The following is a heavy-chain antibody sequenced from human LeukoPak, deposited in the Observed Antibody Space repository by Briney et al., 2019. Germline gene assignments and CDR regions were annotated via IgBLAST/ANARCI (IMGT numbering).Heavy chain of an antibody. CDR2: IKSKTDGGTT. J-gene: IGHJ6*02. Sequence: GGSLRLSCAASGFTFSNAWMSWVRQAPGKGLEWGGRIKSKTDGGTTDYAAPVKGRFTISRDDSKNTLNLQMNSLKTEHTAVYYCTHSGYSYGGDYYYYGMDVWGQGTTVTVSS. V-gene: IGHV3-15*01. D-gene: IGHD5-18*01. CDR1: GFTFSNAW. CDR3: THSGYSYGGDYYYYGMDV.